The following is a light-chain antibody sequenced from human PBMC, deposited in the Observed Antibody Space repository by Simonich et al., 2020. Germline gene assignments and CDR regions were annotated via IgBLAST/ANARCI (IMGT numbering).Light chain of an antibody. J-gene: IGLJ3*02. Sequence: QSALTQPRSGSGSPGQSVTISCTGTSSDVGGYNYCSWYHKHPGKAPKLMIYDFSKRPSGVPDRFSGSKSGNTASLTISGLQAEDEADYYCCSYAGSYTWVFGGGTKLTVL. V-gene: IGLV2-11*01. CDR1: SSDVGGYNY. CDR2: DFS. CDR3: CSYAGSYTWV.